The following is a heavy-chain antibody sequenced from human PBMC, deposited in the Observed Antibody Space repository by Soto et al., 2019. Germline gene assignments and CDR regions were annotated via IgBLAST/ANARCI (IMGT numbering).Heavy chain of an antibody. V-gene: IGHV3-23*01. Sequence: PWGSLRLSCAASGFSFINYAINCVRHSPLKGLEWVSVISGSGGSASYADSVQGRFTISRDNSNNTLYLQMNSLRAEDTAIYSCVREGSGWYSRGSFDFWGRGTMVTVSS. J-gene: IGHJ3*01. CDR3: VREGSGWYSRGSFDF. CDR1: GFSFINYA. CDR2: ISGSGGSA. D-gene: IGHD6-19*01.